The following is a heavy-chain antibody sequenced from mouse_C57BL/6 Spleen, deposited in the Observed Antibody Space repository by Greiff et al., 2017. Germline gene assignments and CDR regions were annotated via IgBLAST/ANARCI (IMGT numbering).Heavy chain of an antibody. V-gene: IGHV14-4*01. CDR2: IDPENGDT. D-gene: IGHD1-1*01. Sequence: VQLKQSGAELVRPGASVKLSCTASGFNIKDDYMHWVKQRPEQGLEWIGWIDPENGDTEYASKFQGRATITADKSSNTANLQLSSLTSEDTAVYYCTTRGSSGTGAMDCWGQGTSVTVSS. CDR3: TTRGSSGTGAMDC. J-gene: IGHJ4*01. CDR1: GFNIKDDY.